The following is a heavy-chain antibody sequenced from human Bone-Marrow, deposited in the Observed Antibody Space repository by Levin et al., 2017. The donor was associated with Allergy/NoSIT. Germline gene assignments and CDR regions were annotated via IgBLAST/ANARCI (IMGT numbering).Heavy chain of an antibody. J-gene: IGHJ4*02. V-gene: IGHV3-23*01. CDR3: AKAVRYYFDK. Sequence: PGGSLRLSCAVSGLTFADYAMSWVRQTPGKGLEWVSGISGSGDNTYYADSVKGRFTISRDNSEKTVYLQMNSLGPGDTALYFCAKAVRYYFDKWGQGTLVTVSS. CDR1: GLTFADYA. CDR2: ISGSGDNT.